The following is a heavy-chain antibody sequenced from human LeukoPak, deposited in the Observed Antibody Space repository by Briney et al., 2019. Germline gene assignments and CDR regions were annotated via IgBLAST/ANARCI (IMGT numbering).Heavy chain of an antibody. V-gene: IGHV3-9*01. CDR1: GFTFDDYA. CDR2: ISWNSGSI. CDR3: ARSVAGFDP. D-gene: IGHD6-19*01. Sequence: PGRSLRLSCAASGFTFDDYAMHWVRQAPGNGLEWVSGISWNSGSIGYADSVKGRFTISRDNAKSSLYLQMNSLRAEDTALYYCARSVAGFDPWGQGTLVTVSP. J-gene: IGHJ5*02.